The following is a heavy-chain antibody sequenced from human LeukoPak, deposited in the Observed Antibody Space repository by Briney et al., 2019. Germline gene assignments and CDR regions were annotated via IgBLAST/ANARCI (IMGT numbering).Heavy chain of an antibody. Sequence: SETLSLTCTVSGYSISSGYYWGWIRQPPGKGLEWIGSIYHSGSTYYNPSLKSRVTISVDTSKNQFSLKLSSVTAADTAVYYCARGRFLEWLSYYFDYWGQGTLVTVSS. J-gene: IGHJ4*02. CDR3: ARGRFLEWLSYYFDY. D-gene: IGHD3-3*01. V-gene: IGHV4-38-2*02. CDR1: GYSISSGYY. CDR2: IYHSGST.